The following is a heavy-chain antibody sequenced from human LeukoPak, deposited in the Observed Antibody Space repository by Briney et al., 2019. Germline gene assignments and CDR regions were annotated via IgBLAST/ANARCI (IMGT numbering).Heavy chain of an antibody. CDR2: INHSGST. V-gene: IGHV4-34*01. J-gene: IGHJ3*02. D-gene: IGHD3-3*01. CDR3: ARRGITIFGVATRAAFDI. Sequence: PSETLSLTCAVYGGSFSGYYWSWIRQPPGKGLEWIGEINHSGSTNYNPSLKSRVTISVDTSKNQFSLKLSSVTAADTAVYYCARRGITIFGVATRAAFDIWGQGTMVTVSS. CDR1: GGSFSGYY.